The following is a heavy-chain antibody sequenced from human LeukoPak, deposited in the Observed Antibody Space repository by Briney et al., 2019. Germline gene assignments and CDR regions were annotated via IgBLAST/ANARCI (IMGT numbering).Heavy chain of an antibody. CDR1: GDSIDSLSYY. J-gene: IGHJ4*02. Sequence: SETLSLTCSVSGDSIDSLSYYWGWIRQPPGKGPEWIASIDYSGRTFYNPSLVSRVTISVDTSNNEFSLNLTSVTAADTAVYYCARAGGVLGYFDYWGQGALVTVSS. CDR2: IDYSGRT. D-gene: IGHD3-10*01. CDR3: ARAGGVLGYFDY. V-gene: IGHV4-39*07.